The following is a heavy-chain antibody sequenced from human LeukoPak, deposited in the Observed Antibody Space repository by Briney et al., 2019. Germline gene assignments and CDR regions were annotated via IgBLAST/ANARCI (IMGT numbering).Heavy chain of an antibody. CDR3: ASRMTTVTTTPER. D-gene: IGHD4-17*01. CDR1: GYIFAHYY. CDR2: INPNSGGT. J-gene: IGHJ1*01. Sequence: ASVKVSCKASGYIFAHYYIHWVRQAPGQGLEWMGWINPNSGGTNYAQKFQGRVTMTRDTSISTGYMELSRLRSEDTAVYYCASRMTTVTTTPERWGQGAL. V-gene: IGHV1-2*02.